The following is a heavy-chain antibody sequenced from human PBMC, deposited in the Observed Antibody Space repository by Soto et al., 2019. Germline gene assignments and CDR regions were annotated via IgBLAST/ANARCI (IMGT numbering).Heavy chain of an antibody. CDR1: GGSISSYY. CDR3: ARRYYDSSGDLYYHYYDGMDV. D-gene: IGHD3-22*01. Sequence: SETLSLTCTVSGGSISSYYWSWIRQPPGKGLEWIGYIYYSGSTNYNPSLKSRVTISVDTSKNQFSLKLSAVTAADTAVYYCARRYYDSSGDLYYHYYDGMDVWGQGTTVTVSS. V-gene: IGHV4-59*01. J-gene: IGHJ6*02. CDR2: IYYSGST.